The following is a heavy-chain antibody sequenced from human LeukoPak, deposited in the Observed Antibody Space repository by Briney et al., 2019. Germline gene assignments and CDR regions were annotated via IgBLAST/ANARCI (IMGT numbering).Heavy chain of an antibody. J-gene: IGHJ2*01. Sequence: PSQTLSLTCTVSGGSISSGSYYWSWIRQPAGKGLEWIGRIYSRVTTYNPSLKSRVTMSADTSRNHVSLTLNSVTAADTAVYYCARVSSSWYQDWYFDLWGRGTLVTVSS. CDR1: GGSISSGSYY. V-gene: IGHV4-61*02. CDR2: IYSRVT. D-gene: IGHD6-13*01. CDR3: ARVSSSWYQDWYFDL.